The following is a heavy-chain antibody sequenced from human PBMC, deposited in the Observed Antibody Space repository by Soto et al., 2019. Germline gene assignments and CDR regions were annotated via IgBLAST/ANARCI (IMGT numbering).Heavy chain of an antibody. J-gene: IGHJ6*02. CDR2: IFYAGTT. CDR1: GGSIIGFY. Sequence: KTSETLSLTCTVSGGSIIGFYWSWMRQPPGKGLEWIGYIFYAGTTLYTPSLKSRVTISVDTSNNQFSLKLSSVTAADTAVYYCGGHGVIANFQNGMGLWGQGTMVTVSS. V-gene: IGHV4-59*01. CDR3: GGHGVIANFQNGMGL. D-gene: IGHD3-3*01.